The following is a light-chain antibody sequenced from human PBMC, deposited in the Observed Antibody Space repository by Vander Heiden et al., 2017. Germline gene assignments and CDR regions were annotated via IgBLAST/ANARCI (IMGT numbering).Light chain of an antibody. CDR1: QSVLYISNNKNY. CDR3: QQFYSTPT. V-gene: IGKV4-1*01. J-gene: IGKJ1*01. CDR2: WAS. Sequence: DIVMTQSPDSLSVSLGERATINCKSSQSVLYISNNKNYLAWYQQRPGQPPKLLIYWASTRESGVPDRFSGSGSGTDFTLTISRLQAEDVAVYYCQQFYSTPTFGQGTRVEIQ.